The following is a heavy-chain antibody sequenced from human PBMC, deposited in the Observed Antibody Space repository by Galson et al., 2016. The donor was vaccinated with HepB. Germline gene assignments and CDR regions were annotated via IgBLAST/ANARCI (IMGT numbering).Heavy chain of an antibody. D-gene: IGHD2-21*02. CDR1: GGSISSYF. J-gene: IGHJ4*02. V-gene: IGHV4-59*01. CDR2: IYKTGNT. CDR3: ARGVTGTPYFDF. Sequence: SETLSLTCNVSGGSISSYFWSWVRQPPGKELEWIGYIYKTGNTNYSPSLKSGVTVSVDTSKNQFSLELRSMTAADTAIYYCARGVTGTPYFDFWGQGALVTVSS.